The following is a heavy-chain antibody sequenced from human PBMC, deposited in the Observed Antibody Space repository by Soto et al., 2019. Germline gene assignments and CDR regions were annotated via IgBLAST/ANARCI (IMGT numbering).Heavy chain of an antibody. J-gene: IGHJ1*01. Sequence: EVQLVESGGGLVQPGRSLRLSCAASGFTFDDYAMHWVRQAPGKGLEWVSGISWNSGSIGYADSVKGRFTISRDNAKNSLDLQMNSLRAEDTALDYCAKDTLGGSYYRVFQHWGQGTLVTVSS. CDR2: ISWNSGSI. CDR3: AKDTLGGSYYRVFQH. V-gene: IGHV3-9*01. CDR1: GFTFDDYA. D-gene: IGHD1-26*01.